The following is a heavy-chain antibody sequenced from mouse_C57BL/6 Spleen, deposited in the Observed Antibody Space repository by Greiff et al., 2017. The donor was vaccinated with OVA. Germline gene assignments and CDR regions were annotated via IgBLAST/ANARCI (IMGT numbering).Heavy chain of an antibody. J-gene: IGHJ1*03. Sequence: EVQLQQSGPELVKPGASVKISCKASGYSFTGYYMNWVKQSPEKSLEWIGEINPSTGGTTYNQKFKAKATLTVDKSSSTAYMQLKSLTSEDSAVYSCARSDNSSWYFDVWGTGTTVTVSS. D-gene: IGHD1-3*01. CDR3: ARSDNSSWYFDV. CDR2: INPSTGGT. V-gene: IGHV1-42*01. CDR1: GYSFTGYY.